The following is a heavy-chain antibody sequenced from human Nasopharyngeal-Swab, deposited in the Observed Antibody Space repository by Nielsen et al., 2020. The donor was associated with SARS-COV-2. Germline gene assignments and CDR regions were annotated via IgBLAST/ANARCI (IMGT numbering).Heavy chain of an antibody. V-gene: IGHV3-21*01. CDR3: ARDWDTAMVTNYYYYMDV. CDR2: ISSSSSYI. D-gene: IGHD5-18*01. Sequence: GGSLRLSCAASGFTFSLYSMNWVRQSPGKGLEWVSSISSSSSYIYYADSVKGRFTISRDNAKNSLYLQMNSLRAEDTAVYYCARDWDTAMVTNYYYYMDVWGKGTTVTVSS. CDR1: GFTFSLYS. J-gene: IGHJ6*03.